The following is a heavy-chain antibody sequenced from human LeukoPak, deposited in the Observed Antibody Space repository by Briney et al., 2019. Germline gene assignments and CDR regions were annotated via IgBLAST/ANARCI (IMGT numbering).Heavy chain of an antibody. CDR3: AKDERANWGSLGDY. Sequence: GGSLRLSCAASGFTFSSYGMHWVRQAPGKGLEWVAVISYDGSNKYYADSVKGRFTISRDNSKNTLYLQMNSLRAEDTAVYYCAKDERANWGSLGDYWGQGTLVTVSS. CDR2: ISYDGSNK. J-gene: IGHJ4*02. D-gene: IGHD7-27*01. CDR1: GFTFSSYG. V-gene: IGHV3-30*18.